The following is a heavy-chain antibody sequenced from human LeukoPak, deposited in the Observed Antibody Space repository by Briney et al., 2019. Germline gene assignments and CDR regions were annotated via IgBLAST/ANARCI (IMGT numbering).Heavy chain of an antibody. D-gene: IGHD2-21*01. J-gene: IGHJ4*02. CDR2: IKDDGSVK. CDR3: AREVVATASAFDC. V-gene: IGHV3-7*03. CDR1: GFTFSSYS. Sequence: GGSLRLSCAASGFTFSSYSMNWVRQAPGKGLEWVANIKDDGSVKNHVDSLKGRFSISRDNARNSLYLQISSLRAEDTAVYYCAREVVATASAFDCWGQGTLVTVSS.